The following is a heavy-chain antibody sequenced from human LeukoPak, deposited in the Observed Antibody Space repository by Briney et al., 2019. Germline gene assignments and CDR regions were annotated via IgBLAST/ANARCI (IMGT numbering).Heavy chain of an antibody. J-gene: IGHJ5*02. CDR1: GGSIRSGGYY. D-gene: IGHD1-1*01. CDR2: TYYSGSA. V-gene: IGHV4-31*03. CDR3: ANWRKTTLGGGFDP. Sequence: PSQTLSLTCTVSGGSIRSGGYYWSWIRQYPGKGLEWIGYTYYSGSAYYNPSLKSRVTISVDTSKNRFSLKLSSVTAADTAVYFCANWRKTTLGGGFDPWGQGTLVTVSS.